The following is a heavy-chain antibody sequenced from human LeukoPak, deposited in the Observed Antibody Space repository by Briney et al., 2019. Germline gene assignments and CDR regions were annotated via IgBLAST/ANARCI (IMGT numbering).Heavy chain of an antibody. J-gene: IGHJ3*02. CDR1: GFTFSSYA. Sequence: RGSLRLSCAASGFTFSSYAMSWVRQAPGKGLEWVSAISGSGGSTYYADSVKGRFTISRDNSKNTLYLQMNSLRAEDTAVYYCAKDSDIVVVVAPSDDAFDIWGQGTMVTVSS. D-gene: IGHD2-15*01. CDR2: ISGSGGST. CDR3: AKDSDIVVVVAPSDDAFDI. V-gene: IGHV3-23*01.